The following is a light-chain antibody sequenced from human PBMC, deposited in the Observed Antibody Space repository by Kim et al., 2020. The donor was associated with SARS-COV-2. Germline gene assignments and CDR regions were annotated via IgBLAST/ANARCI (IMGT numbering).Light chain of an antibody. V-gene: IGLV3-1*01. Sequence: QQKPGQYAVLVIYQSSKRPSGLPERFSGSNSGHTATLTISGPPAMDEADSYCQAWDSRPAVFGGG. CDR3: QAWDSRPAV. CDR2: QSS. J-gene: IGLJ2*01.